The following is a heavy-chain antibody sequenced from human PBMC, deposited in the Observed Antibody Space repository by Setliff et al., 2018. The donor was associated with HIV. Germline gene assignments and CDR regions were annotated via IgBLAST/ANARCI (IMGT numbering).Heavy chain of an antibody. J-gene: IGHJ6*03. CDR3: ANSYSASGNYHYYDYLDV. V-gene: IGHV3-66*02. CDR2: IYSDGSS. CDR1: GFTFNSYS. Sequence: PGGSLRLSCAASGFTFNSYSMNWVRQAPGKGLEWVSVIYSDGSSYYADSVRGRFTISRDNYKNTLYLQMNSLRIEDSGAYYCANSYSASGNYHYYDYLDVWGKGTTVTVS. D-gene: IGHD3-10*01.